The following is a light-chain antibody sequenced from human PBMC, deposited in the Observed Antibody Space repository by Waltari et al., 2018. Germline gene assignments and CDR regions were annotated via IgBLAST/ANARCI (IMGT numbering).Light chain of an antibody. CDR2: WAS. CDR1: PSLLYSSNNQNF. J-gene: IGKJ1*01. CDR3: HQYHSNPWT. Sequence: DIVMTQSPDSLAVSLGERATINCKSSPSLLYSSNNQNFLAWYQQRPGQPPKLLIYWASTRELGVPDRFSGSGSGTDFTLTISRLQAEDVAVYYCHQYHSNPWTFGQGTRVEV. V-gene: IGKV4-1*01.